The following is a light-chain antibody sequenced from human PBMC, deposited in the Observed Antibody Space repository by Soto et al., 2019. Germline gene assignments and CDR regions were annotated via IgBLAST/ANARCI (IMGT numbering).Light chain of an antibody. J-gene: IGKJ1*01. CDR1: QSVSSSY. Sequence: EIVLTQSPGTLSLSPGDRATLSSRASQSVSSSYLAWYQQKPGQDTRLLIYGASSRATGIPDRVSGSGSGTDVTLTISRLEPEDFAVYDCQQYGSSPWTFGQGTKVDIK. CDR3: QQYGSSPWT. CDR2: GAS. V-gene: IGKV3-20*01.